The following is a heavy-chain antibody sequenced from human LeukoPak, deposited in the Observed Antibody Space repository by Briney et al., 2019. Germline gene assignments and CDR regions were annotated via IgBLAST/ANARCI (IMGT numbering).Heavy chain of an antibody. CDR3: ARGGIQLWFLVDY. V-gene: IGHV1-2*02. D-gene: IGHD5-18*01. J-gene: IGHJ4*02. CDR2: INPNSGGT. CDR1: GYTFTGYF. Sequence: ASVCLSRKASGYTFTGYFMHWVRQAPGQGLEWMGWINPNSGGTNYAQKFQGRVTMTRDTSISTAYMELSSLRSDDTAVYYCARGGIQLWFLVDYWGQGTTFTVSS.